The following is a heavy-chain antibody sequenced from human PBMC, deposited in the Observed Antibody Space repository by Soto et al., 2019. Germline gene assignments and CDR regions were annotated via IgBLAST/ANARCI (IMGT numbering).Heavy chain of an antibody. Sequence: QVQLQESGPGRVKPSGTLSLTCAVSGGSISSSNWWSWVRQPPGKGLEWIGEIYHSGSTNYNPSLKRRVTISVDKTKNQFSLQLSAVTAADTAVYYCARDRRYSSSCGGYYYYGMDVWGQGTTVTVSS. CDR3: ARDRRYSSSCGGYYYYGMDV. V-gene: IGHV4-4*02. J-gene: IGHJ6*02. CDR2: IYHSGST. D-gene: IGHD6-6*01. CDR1: GGSISSSNW.